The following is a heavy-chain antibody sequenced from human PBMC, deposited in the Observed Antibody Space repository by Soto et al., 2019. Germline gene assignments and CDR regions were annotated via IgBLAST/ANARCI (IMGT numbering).Heavy chain of an antibody. D-gene: IGHD1-26*01. CDR3: ARGGPENDY. CDR1: GGTFSSYA. J-gene: IGHJ4*02. V-gene: IGHV1-69*12. CDR2: IIPMSGAT. Sequence: QVQLVQSGAEVKKPGSSVKVSCKASGGTFSSYALSWVRPAPGQGLEWMGGIIPMSGATNYAQKFQGRVTFTADESTNTAYLELTSLRSEDTAVYYCARGGPENDYWGQGTLVTVSS.